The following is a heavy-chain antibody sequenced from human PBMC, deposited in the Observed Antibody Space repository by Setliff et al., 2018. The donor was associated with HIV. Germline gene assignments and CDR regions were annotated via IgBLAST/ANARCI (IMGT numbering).Heavy chain of an antibody. CDR3: ARFYDYYGHRLDY. V-gene: IGHV4-39*01. CDR2: MFYSGST. CDR1: GGSINSGSYY. Sequence: SETLSLTCTVSGGSINSGSYYWGWIRQPPEKGLEWIGTMFYSGSTYYNPSLKSRVTIFIDTSKNQFPLRLSSVTAADTAVYYCARFYDYYGHRLDYWGQGTQVTVSS. D-gene: IGHD3-16*01. J-gene: IGHJ4*02.